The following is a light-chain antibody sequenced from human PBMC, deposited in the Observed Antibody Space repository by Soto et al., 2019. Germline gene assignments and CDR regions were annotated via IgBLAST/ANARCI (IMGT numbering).Light chain of an antibody. J-gene: IGLJ1*01. Sequence: QSVLAQPPSVSVSPGQSVAISCTGNHNDIGTYDYVSWYQQHPGRAPRLLIHGVTTRPSGISGRFSASKSGLTASLTISGLQPEDEADYYCRSFTSNRIYVFGPGTKVNVL. CDR3: RSFTSNRIYV. CDR2: GVT. V-gene: IGLV2-14*03. CDR1: HNDIGTYDY.